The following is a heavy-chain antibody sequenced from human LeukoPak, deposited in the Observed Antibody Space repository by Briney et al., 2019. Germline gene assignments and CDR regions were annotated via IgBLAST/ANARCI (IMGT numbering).Heavy chain of an antibody. Sequence: ASVKVSCKASGYTFTSYGISWVRQAPGQGLEWMGWISAYNGNTNYAQKLQGRVTMTTDTSTSTAYMELRSLRSDDTAVYYCASRTNSGYDLYNDYWGQGTLVTVSS. CDR1: GYTFTSYG. CDR3: ASRTNSGYDLYNDY. V-gene: IGHV1-18*01. D-gene: IGHD5-12*01. J-gene: IGHJ4*02. CDR2: ISAYNGNT.